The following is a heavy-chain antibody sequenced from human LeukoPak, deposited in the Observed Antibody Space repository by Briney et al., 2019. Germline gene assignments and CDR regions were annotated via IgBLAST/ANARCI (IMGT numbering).Heavy chain of an antibody. D-gene: IGHD6-19*01. CDR2: IIPIFGTA. CDR1: GGTFSSYA. CDR3: ARGIAVAGTGHFDY. J-gene: IGHJ4*02. V-gene: IGHV1-69*13. Sequence: ASVKVSCKASGGTFSSYAISWVRQAPGQGLEWMGGIIPIFGTANYAQKFQGRVTITADESTSTAYMELSSLRSEDTAVYYCARGIAVAGTGHFDYWGQGTLVTVSS.